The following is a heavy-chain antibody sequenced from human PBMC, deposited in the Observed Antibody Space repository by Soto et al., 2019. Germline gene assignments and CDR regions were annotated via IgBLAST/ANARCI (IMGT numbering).Heavy chain of an antibody. V-gene: IGHV4-59*08. D-gene: IGHD3-10*01. J-gene: IGHJ4*02. Sequence: ETLSLTCAVSGGSISSYYWSWIRQPPGKGLEWMGYIYNSGSTNYNPPLKSRVTISVDTSKNQFSLKLNSMTAADTAVYYCARHNYGSGSTYFDYWGQGTLVTVSS. CDR3: ARHNYGSGSTYFDY. CDR1: GGSISSYY. CDR2: IYNSGST.